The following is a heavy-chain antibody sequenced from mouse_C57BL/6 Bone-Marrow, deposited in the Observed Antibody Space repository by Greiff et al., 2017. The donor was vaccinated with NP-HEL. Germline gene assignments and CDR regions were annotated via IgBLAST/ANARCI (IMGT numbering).Heavy chain of an antibody. CDR3: AIGTGSFAY. CDR2: IHPSDSDT. V-gene: IGHV1-74*01. J-gene: IGHJ3*01. CDR1: GYTFTSYW. Sequence: QVQLQQPGAELVKPGASVKVSCKASGYTFTSYWMHWVKQRPGQGLEWIGRIHPSDSDTNYNQKFKGKATLTVDKSSSTAYMQLSSLPCEDSAVYYCAIGTGSFAYWGQGTLVTVSA. D-gene: IGHD4-1*01.